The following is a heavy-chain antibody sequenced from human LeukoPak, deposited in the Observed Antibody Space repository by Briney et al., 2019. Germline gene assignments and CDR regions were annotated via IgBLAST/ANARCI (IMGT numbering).Heavy chain of an antibody. CDR1: GFTFSSYA. Sequence: PGGSLRLSCAASGFTFSSYAMSWVRQAPGKGLEWVSAISGSGGSTYYADSVKGRFTISRDNSKNTLYLQMNSLRAEDTAVYYCAKDSGYSSGWYDAFDIWGQGTMVTVSS. J-gene: IGHJ3*02. D-gene: IGHD6-19*01. V-gene: IGHV3-23*01. CDR2: ISGSGGST. CDR3: AKDSGYSSGWYDAFDI.